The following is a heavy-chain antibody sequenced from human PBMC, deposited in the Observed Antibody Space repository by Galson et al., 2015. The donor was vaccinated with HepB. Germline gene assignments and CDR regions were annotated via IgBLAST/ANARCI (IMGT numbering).Heavy chain of an antibody. CDR1: GYTFTNNC. V-gene: IGHV1-46*01. Sequence: SVKVSCKASGYTFTNNCIHWVRQAPGQGLEWMGVINPSGGRTSYAQKFQGRVTMTRDTSTSTVYMDLSSLRSEDTAVYHCARDGGCSGASCSTNYYYGMDVWGQGTTVTVSS. CDR3: ARDGGCSGASCSTNYYYGMDV. D-gene: IGHD2-15*01. J-gene: IGHJ6*02. CDR2: INPSGGRT.